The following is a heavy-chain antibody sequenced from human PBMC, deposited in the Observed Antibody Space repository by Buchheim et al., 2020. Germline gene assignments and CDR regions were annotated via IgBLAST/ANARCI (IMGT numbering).Heavy chain of an antibody. V-gene: IGHV3-23*01. CDR2: ISGSGAGT. J-gene: IGHJ4*02. CDR3: AKYSGDSPNLPLVV. CDR1: GFTFSSCA. D-gene: IGHD6-19*01. Sequence: EVQLLESGGGLVQPGGSLRLSCAASGFTFSSCAMSWVRQAPGKGLEWVSAISGSGAGTYYADSVKGRFTISRDNSKNPLYLQMNSLRAEDTAVYYCAKYSGDSPNLPLVVWGQGTL.